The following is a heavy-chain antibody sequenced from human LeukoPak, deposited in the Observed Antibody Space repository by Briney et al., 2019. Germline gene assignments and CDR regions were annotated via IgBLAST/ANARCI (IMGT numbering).Heavy chain of an antibody. J-gene: IGHJ4*02. D-gene: IGHD4-23*01. CDR1: GFTFRIYG. Sequence: GGSLRLSCAASGFTFRIYGMYWVRQAPGKGLEWVAFIRYDGSEKYYADSVKGRFTISRDNSKNTLYLQMKSLRPEDTAVYYCATNSVPEFWGQGNLVTVSS. CDR3: ATNSVPEF. CDR2: IRYDGSEK. V-gene: IGHV3-30*02.